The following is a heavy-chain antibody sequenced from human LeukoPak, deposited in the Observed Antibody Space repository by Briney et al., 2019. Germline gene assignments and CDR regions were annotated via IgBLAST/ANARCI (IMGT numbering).Heavy chain of an antibody. CDR3: ARDPYNWNDDAFDI. Sequence: SVKVSCKASGYTFTSYGINWVRQAPGQGLEWMGGIIPIFGTANYAQKFQGRVTITTDESTSTAYMELSSLRSEDTAVYYCARDPYNWNDDAFDIWGQGTMVTVSS. D-gene: IGHD1-1*01. CDR1: GYTFTSYG. V-gene: IGHV1-69*05. CDR2: IIPIFGTA. J-gene: IGHJ3*02.